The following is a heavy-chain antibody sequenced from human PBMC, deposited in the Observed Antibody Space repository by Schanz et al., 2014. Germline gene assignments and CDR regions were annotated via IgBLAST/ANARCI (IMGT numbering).Heavy chain of an antibody. CDR1: GFTFSSYS. CDR3: AKDENWALTDY. D-gene: IGHD7-27*01. CDR2: ISYDGTIK. J-gene: IGHJ4*02. Sequence: QVQLVESGGAVVQPGRSLRLSCAVSGFTFSSYSMHWVRQAPGKGLEWVALISYDGTIKVHADSVKGRFSISRDNSKNTVYLQMNSLRPEDTAVYYCAKDENWALTDYWGQGTLVTVSS. V-gene: IGHV3-30*04.